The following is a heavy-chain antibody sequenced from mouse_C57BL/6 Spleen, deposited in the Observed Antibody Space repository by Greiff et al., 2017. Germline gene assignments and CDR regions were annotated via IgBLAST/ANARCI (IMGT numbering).Heavy chain of an antibody. V-gene: IGHV1-82*01. CDR2: IYPGDGDT. Sequence: VQLQQSGPELVKPGASVKISCKASGYAFSSSWMHWVKQRPGKGLEWIGRIYPGDGDTNYNGKFKGKAILTADKSSSTAYMQLSSLTSEDSAVYFCAKSRTWFAYWGQGTLVTVSA. J-gene: IGHJ3*01. CDR1: GYAFSSSW. CDR3: AKSRTWFAY.